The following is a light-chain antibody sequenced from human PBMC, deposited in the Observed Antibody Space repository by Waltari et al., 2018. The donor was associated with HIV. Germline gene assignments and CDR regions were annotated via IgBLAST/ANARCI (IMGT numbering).Light chain of an antibody. V-gene: IGLV1-51*01. CDR2: DNN. CDR3: GTWDTSLSAGV. CDR1: SSNIANNY. Sequence: QSVLTQPPAVSAAPGQTVTISCSGSSSNIANNYVSWYPQLPGTAPKLLIYDNNRRSSGIPDRLSGSKSGTSATLAIAGLQTGDEADYYCGTWDTSLSAGVFGGGTKVTVL. J-gene: IGLJ2*01.